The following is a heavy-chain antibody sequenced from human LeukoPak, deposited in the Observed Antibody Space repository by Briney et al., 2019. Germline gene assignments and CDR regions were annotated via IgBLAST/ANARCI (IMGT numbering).Heavy chain of an antibody. CDR1: GYTFTGYY. CDR2: INPNSGGT. J-gene: IGHJ6*03. D-gene: IGHD1-1*01. Sequence: ASVKVSCKASGYTFTGYYMHWVRQAPGQGLEWMGWINPNSGGTNYAQKFQGRVTMTRDTSISTAYMELSRLRSDDTAVYYCATPVQLERRRPNYYYYYMDVWGKGTTVTVSS. CDR3: ATPVQLERRRPNYYYYYMDV. V-gene: IGHV1-2*02.